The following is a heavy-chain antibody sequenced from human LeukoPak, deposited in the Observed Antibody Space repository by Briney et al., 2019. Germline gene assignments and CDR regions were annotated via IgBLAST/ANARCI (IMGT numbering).Heavy chain of an antibody. CDR3: DARDDAFDI. CDR1: GYTFTGYY. D-gene: IGHD5-24*01. CDR2: INPNSGGT. Sequence: ASVKVSCKASGYTFTGYYMHWVRQAPGQGLEWMGWINPNSGGTNYAQKSQGRVTMTRDTSISTAYMELSRLKYDATDVYYCDARDDAFDIWGQGTMVTVSS. V-gene: IGHV1-2*02. J-gene: IGHJ3*02.